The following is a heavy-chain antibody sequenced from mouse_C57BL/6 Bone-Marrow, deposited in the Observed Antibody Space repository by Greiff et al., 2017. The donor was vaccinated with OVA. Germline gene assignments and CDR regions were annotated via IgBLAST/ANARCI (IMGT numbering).Heavy chain of an antibody. CDR2: IYPGDGDT. D-gene: IGHD4-1*01. CDR3: ARCPRLGQWYFDV. J-gene: IGHJ1*03. V-gene: IGHV1-80*01. Sequence: QVQLQQSGAELVKPGASVKISCKASGYAFSSYWMNWVKQRPGKGLEWIGQIYPGDGDTNYNGKFKGKATLTADKSSSTAYMQLSSLTSEDSAVYFCARCPRLGQWYFDVWGTGTTVTVSS. CDR1: GYAFSSYW.